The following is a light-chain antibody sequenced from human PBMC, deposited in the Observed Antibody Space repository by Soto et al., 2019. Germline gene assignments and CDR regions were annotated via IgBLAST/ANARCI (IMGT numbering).Light chain of an antibody. Sequence: EIVLTQSPGTLSLSPGESATLSCRASQRGSSSYLAWYQQKPGQAPRLLIYGASIRATGIPDRFSGSGSGTGFTLTISSLEPEDFAVYSCQQYDSAPWTFGQGPKVEIK. CDR1: QRGSSSY. V-gene: IGKV3-20*01. J-gene: IGKJ1*01. CDR3: QQYDSAPWT. CDR2: GAS.